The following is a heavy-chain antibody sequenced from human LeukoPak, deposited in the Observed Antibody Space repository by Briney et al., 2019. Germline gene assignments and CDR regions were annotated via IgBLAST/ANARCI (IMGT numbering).Heavy chain of an antibody. J-gene: IGHJ3*02. Sequence: GASVKVSCKASGYTFTSYGISWVRQAPGQGLEWMGGIIPIFGTANYAQKFQGRVTITTDESTSTDYMELSSLRSEDTAVYYCARSHTSRDAFDIWGQGTMVTVSS. CDR1: GYTFTSYG. CDR2: IIPIFGTA. V-gene: IGHV1-69*05. D-gene: IGHD2/OR15-2a*01. CDR3: ARSHTSRDAFDI.